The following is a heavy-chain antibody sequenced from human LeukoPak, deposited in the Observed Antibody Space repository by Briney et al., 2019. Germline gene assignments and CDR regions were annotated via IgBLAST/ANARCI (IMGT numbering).Heavy chain of an antibody. V-gene: IGHV3-7*03. Sequence: HPGGSLRLSCAVSEFTFSNYWMTWVRQGPGKGLEWVANINKDGSETFYVDSVKGRFTISRDNPKNTLYLQMNGLRVEDTAVYYCAKDMQTWPRFPDYWGQGTLVTVSS. J-gene: IGHJ4*02. CDR3: AKDMQTWPRFPDY. D-gene: IGHD5-12*01. CDR2: INKDGSET. CDR1: EFTFSNYW.